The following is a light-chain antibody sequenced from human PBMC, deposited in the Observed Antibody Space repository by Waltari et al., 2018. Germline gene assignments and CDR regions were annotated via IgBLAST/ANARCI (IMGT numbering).Light chain of an antibody. Sequence: DILMTQSPSSLSASVGDRVTITCRASQSMSNYLFWYQQKPEKAPQLLIYAASSLQSGVPSRFSGRGSGTDFTLTITSLEPEDFATYYCQQLKSYPITFGGGTKVEIK. CDR1: QSMSNY. J-gene: IGKJ4*01. CDR3: QQLKSYPIT. V-gene: IGKV1-39*01. CDR2: AAS.